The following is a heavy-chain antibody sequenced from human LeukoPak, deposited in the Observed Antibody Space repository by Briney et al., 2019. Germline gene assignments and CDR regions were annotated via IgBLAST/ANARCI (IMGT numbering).Heavy chain of an antibody. CDR1: GGSISTSSYY. D-gene: IGHD6-13*01. J-gene: IGHJ5*02. V-gene: IGHV4-39*01. CDR2: IYYTGST. Sequence: SETLSLTCAVSGGSISTSSYYWGWIRQPPGKGLEWIGSIYYTGSTFYNPSLTSRVTLFVDTSKNQFSLRLNSVTAADMAVYYCARVKYSSTWFDPWGQGTLVTVSS. CDR3: ARVKYSSTWFDP.